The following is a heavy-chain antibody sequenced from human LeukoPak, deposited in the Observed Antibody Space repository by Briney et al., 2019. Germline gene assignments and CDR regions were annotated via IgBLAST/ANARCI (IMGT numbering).Heavy chain of an antibody. CDR1: GYRFTSYW. CDR2: IYPGDSDT. V-gene: IGHV5-51*01. J-gene: IGHJ4*02. D-gene: IGHD6-6*01. Sequence: GGSLKIPGQGPGYRFTSYWIGWVGKLHGKGLGWMGIIYPGDSDTRYRPSLQGQVTISADKSISTAYLQWSSLKASDTAMYYCARLDSRSSRVGYFDYWGQGTLVTVSS. CDR3: ARLDSRSSRVGYFDY.